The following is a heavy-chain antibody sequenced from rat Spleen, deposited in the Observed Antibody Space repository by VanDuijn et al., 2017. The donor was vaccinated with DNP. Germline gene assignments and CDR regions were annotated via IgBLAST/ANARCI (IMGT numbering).Heavy chain of an antibody. CDR3: TRTGSYNSGYFFDY. CDR2: MWSGGTT. Sequence: EVQFKESGPGLVQSSQTLSLTCTVSGFSLTDYSLHWDCQPPGKGLEWMGTMWSGGTTDYDLALKSRLSISRDTSKSQVFLKMNSLQTEDTAIYFCTRTGSYNSGYFFDYWGQGVMVTVSS. J-gene: IGHJ2*01. D-gene: IGHD4-3*01. V-gene: IGHV2S63*01. CDR1: GFSLTDYS.